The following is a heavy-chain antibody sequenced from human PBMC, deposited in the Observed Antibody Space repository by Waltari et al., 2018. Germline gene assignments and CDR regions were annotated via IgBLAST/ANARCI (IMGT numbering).Heavy chain of an antibody. V-gene: IGHV3-30-3*01. CDR2: ISFDGSNK. D-gene: IGHD5-12*01. CDR3: ARDTVDSGYVGFYFDY. J-gene: IGHJ4*02. Sequence: QVQLVESGGGVVQPGRSLRLSCAASGFTFSRYAMQWVRQAPGKGLEWVAVISFDGSNKYYADSVKGRFTISRDNSKNTLYLQMNSLRAEDTAVYYCARDTVDSGYVGFYFDYWGQGTLVTVSS. CDR1: GFTFSRYA.